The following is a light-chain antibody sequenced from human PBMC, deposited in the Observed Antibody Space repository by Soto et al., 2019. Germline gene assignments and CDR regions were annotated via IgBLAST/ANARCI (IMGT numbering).Light chain of an antibody. CDR1: QGVRDD. J-gene: IGKJ4*02. CDR2: SAS. V-gene: IGKV1-6*01. CDR3: LQENRYPLT. Sequence: EMTKSQYSLSASVGDRVTITCRASQGVRDDVGWYQQKPGKAAKLLIYSASTLQSGVPSRFSGSGSGTDFTLTISGLHPADFAAYYCLQENRYPLTFPGGTTVHIK.